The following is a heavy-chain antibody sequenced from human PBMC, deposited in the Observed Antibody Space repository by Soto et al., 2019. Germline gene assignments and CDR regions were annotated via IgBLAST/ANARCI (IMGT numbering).Heavy chain of an antibody. CDR1: GFTFSSYA. J-gene: IGHJ4*02. D-gene: IGHD3-10*01. CDR2: TSRSGGST. CDR3: AKDGGYGSGSYYSDD. Sequence: EVQLLESGGGLVQPGGSLRLSCAASGFTFSSYAMSWVRQAPGKGLEWVSTTSRSGGSTYYADSVKGRFTISRDKSKNTFYLQMNSLRAADMAVYYCAKDGGYGSGSYYSDDWGQGTLVTVSS. V-gene: IGHV3-23*01.